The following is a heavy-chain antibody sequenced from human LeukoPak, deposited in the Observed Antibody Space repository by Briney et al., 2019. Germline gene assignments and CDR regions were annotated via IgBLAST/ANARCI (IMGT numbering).Heavy chain of an antibody. CDR3: ATVSYYYDSSGDHTVYIFDY. CDR1: GYTLTELS. Sequence: ASVKVSCKVSGYTLTELSMHWVRQAPGKGLEWMGGFYPEDGETIYAQKFQGRVTMTEDTSTDTAYMELSRLRSEDPAVYYCATVSYYYDSSGDHTVYIFDYWGQGTLLTASS. J-gene: IGHJ4*02. D-gene: IGHD3-22*01. V-gene: IGHV1-24*01. CDR2: FYPEDGET.